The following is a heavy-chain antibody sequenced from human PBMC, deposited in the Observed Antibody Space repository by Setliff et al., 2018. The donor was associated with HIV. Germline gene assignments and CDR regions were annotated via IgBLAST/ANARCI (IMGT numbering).Heavy chain of an antibody. CDR3: ARDLNPYGGNVDY. J-gene: IGHJ4*02. V-gene: IGHV3-11*04. CDR1: GFTFRDHY. D-gene: IGHD2-15*01. Sequence: LSLTCAASGFTFRDHYMTWIRQAPGKGLEWISYISIGSGGAIDYADSVQGRFTISRDNSKNSLSLQMNSLRAEDTAVYYCARDLNPYGGNVDYWGQGTLVTVSS. CDR2: ISIGSGGAI.